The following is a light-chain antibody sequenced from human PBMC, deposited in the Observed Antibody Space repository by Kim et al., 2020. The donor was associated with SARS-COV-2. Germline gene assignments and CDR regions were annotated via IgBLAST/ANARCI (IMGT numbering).Light chain of an antibody. CDR3: LQGTFWPT. V-gene: IGKV2-30*02. J-gene: IGKJ1*01. CDR1: QSLLHRDGNNY. Sequence: PPASISCRASQSLLHRDGNNYLAWFHQRPGQSPRRPIYKVSERDSGVPDRFSGSGSGTDFTLTITRVEAEDVGVYYCLQGTFWPTFGQGTKVDIK. CDR2: KVS.